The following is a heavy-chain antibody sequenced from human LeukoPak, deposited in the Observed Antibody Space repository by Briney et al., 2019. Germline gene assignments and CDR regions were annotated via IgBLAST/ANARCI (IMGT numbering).Heavy chain of an antibody. CDR3: ARGGPTVGTDY. D-gene: IGHD1-26*01. CDR1: GFTFRNYW. J-gene: IGHJ4*02. V-gene: IGHV3-7*01. CDR2: IKEDGSEK. Sequence: PGGSLRLSCAGSGFTFRNYWMNWVRQAAGKGLEWVANIKEDGSEKYYVDSVKGRFTVSRDNAKNSLYLQINSLRADDTAVYYCARGGPTVGTDYWGQGTLVTVSS.